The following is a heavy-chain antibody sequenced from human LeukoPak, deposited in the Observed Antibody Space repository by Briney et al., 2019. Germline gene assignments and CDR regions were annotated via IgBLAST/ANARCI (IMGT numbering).Heavy chain of an antibody. J-gene: IGHJ6*03. V-gene: IGHV3-30*02. CDR1: GFTFSTYG. CDR2: IRYDGTNK. D-gene: IGHD4-17*01. Sequence: PGGSLRLSCAASGFTFSTYGIHWVRQAPGKGLEWVAFIRYDGTNKWYANSVKGRFTISRDNSKNMLYLQMNSLRAEDTAVYHCAKDRDYGDYPSAYYYYMDVWGKGTTLTVSS. CDR3: AKDRDYGDYPSAYYYYMDV.